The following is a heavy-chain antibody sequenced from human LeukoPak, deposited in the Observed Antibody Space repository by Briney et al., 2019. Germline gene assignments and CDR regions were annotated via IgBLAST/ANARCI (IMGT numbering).Heavy chain of an antibody. J-gene: IGHJ4*02. Sequence: GRSLRLSCAASGFTFDDYAMHWARQAPGKGLEWVSGISWNSGSIGYADSVKGRFTISRDNAKNSLYLQMNSLRAEDTALYYCAKDGPARGYFDYWGQGTLVTVSS. CDR1: GFTFDDYA. CDR3: AKDGPARGYFDY. V-gene: IGHV3-9*01. CDR2: ISWNSGSI.